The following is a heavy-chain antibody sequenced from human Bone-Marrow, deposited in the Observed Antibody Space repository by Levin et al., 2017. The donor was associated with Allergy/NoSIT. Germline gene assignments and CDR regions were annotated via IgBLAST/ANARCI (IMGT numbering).Heavy chain of an antibody. V-gene: IGHV4-59*01. J-gene: IGHJ6*02. CDR2: IYYSGST. Sequence: PSETLSLTCTVSGDSISRYYWSWIRQPPGKGLEWIGYIYYSGSTNYNPSLKSRVTISVDTSKNQFSLDLNFVTAADTAVYYCAGDAQTSPTRNYGKDVWGQGTTVTVSS. CDR1: GDSISRYY. CDR3: AGDAQTSPTRNYGKDV.